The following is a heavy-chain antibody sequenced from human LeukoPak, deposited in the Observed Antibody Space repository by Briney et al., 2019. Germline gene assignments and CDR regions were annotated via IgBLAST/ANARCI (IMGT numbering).Heavy chain of an antibody. CDR3: ARAYYDSGGYYYDY. CDR2: ISSNGDST. CDR1: GFTFSSYP. J-gene: IGHJ4*02. Sequence: GGSLRLSCAASGFTFSSYPMHWVRQAPGKGLEYVSAISSNGDSTYYANSVKGRFTISRDNSKNTLYLQMGSLRAGDMAVYYCARAYYDSGGYYYDYWGQGTLVTVSS. V-gene: IGHV3-64*01. D-gene: IGHD3-22*01.